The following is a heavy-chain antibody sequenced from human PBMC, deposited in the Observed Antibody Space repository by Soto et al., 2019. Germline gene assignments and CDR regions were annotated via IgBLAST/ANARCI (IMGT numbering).Heavy chain of an antibody. CDR3: ARDLRDYYDSSGYLYYYYGMDV. CDR1: GGSISSGGYY. V-gene: IGHV4-31*03. J-gene: IGHJ6*02. D-gene: IGHD3-22*01. Sequence: PSETLSLTCTVSGGSISSGGYYWSWIRQHPGKGLVWIGYIYYSGSTYYNPSLKSRVTISVDTSKNQFSLKLSSVTAADTAVYYCARDLRDYYDSSGYLYYYYGMDVWGQGTTVTVSS. CDR2: IYYSGST.